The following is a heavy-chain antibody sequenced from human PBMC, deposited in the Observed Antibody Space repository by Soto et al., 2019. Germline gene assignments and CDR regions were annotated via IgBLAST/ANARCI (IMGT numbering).Heavy chain of an antibody. J-gene: IGHJ3*02. V-gene: IGHV3-64D*06. D-gene: IGHD5-18*01. CDR2: ISGNGSNT. CDR1: GFIFRSYT. CDR3: VEVEYCYGYSAFDI. Sequence: PGGSLRLSCSASGFIFRSYTLYWVRQAPGKGLEFVSAISGNGSNTYYADSVKGRFTISRVNSRNTLYLQMSSLRSDDTAVYYCVEVEYCYGYSAFDIWGHGTMVTVSS.